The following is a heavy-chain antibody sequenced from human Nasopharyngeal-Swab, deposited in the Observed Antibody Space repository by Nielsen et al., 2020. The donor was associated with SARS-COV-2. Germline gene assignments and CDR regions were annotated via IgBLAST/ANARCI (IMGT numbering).Heavy chain of an antibody. CDR2: IYYTGST. Sequence: SETLSLTCTVSGGSISHYYWSWIRQPPEKGLEWIGYIYYTGSTNYNPSLKSRVTISVDTSKNQFSLNLSSVTAADTAVYYCARLDWVGKDYGVDVWGQGTTVTVSS. V-gene: IGHV4-59*08. D-gene: IGHD7-27*01. CDR3: ARLDWVGKDYGVDV. CDR1: GGSISHYY. J-gene: IGHJ6*02.